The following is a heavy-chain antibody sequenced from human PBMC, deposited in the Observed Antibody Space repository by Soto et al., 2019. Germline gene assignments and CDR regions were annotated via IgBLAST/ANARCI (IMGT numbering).Heavy chain of an antibody. CDR2: ISAYNGHT. V-gene: IGHV1-18*01. CDR1: GYIFSNYG. Sequence: QVQLVQSGAEVKKPGASVKVSCKASGYIFSNYGITWVRQAPGQGLEWMGWISAYNGHTIYAQKLQGRVTMTTDTSTSTAYMELMSLRSDDTAVYYCARDSDGYGRDCDYWGQGTLVTVSS. J-gene: IGHJ4*02. CDR3: ARDSDGYGRDCDY. D-gene: IGHD5-12*01.